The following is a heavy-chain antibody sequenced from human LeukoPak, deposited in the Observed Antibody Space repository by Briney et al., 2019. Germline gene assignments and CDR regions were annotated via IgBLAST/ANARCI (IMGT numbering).Heavy chain of an antibody. CDR3: ARSAGIAATIVLGY. V-gene: IGHV3-66*01. Sequence: GGSLRLSCAVSGFTVSSNYMSWVRQAPGKGLEWVLIIYSGGATSYADSVKGRFTISRDNSKNTLYLQMSSPRAEDTAVYYCARSAGIAATIVLGYWGQGTLVTVSS. D-gene: IGHD5-12*01. J-gene: IGHJ4*02. CDR2: IYSGGAT. CDR1: GFTVSSNY.